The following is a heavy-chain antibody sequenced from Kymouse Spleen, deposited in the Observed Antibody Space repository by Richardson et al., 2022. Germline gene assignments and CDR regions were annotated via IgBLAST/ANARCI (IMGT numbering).Heavy chain of an antibody. V-gene: IGHV3-13*01. D-gene: IGHD3-3*01. CDR3: ARDGDFWSGSLDGMDV. Sequence: EVQLVESGGGLVQPGGSLRLSCAASGFTFSSYDMHWVRQATGKGLEWVSAIGTAGDTYYPGSVKGRFTISRENAKNSLYLQMNSLRAGDTAVYYCARDGDFWSGSLDGMDVWGQGTTVTVSS. J-gene: IGHJ6*02. CDR1: GFTFSSYD. CDR2: IGTAGDT.